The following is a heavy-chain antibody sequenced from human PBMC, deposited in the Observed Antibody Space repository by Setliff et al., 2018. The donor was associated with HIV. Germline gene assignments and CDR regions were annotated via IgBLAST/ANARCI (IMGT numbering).Heavy chain of an antibody. J-gene: IGHJ2*01. CDR2: INTNTGNP. D-gene: IGHD2-2*01. V-gene: IGHV7-4-1*02. CDR1: GYTFANYI. Sequence: ASVKVSFNASGYTFANYIMNWVPQAPGQGLDWMGWINTNTGNPTYAQGFTGRFVFALDTSVSTAYLQISSLKAEDTAVYYCARVGCSSTTCPWAWYFDLWGRGTLVTVSS. CDR3: ARVGCSSTTCPWAWYFDL.